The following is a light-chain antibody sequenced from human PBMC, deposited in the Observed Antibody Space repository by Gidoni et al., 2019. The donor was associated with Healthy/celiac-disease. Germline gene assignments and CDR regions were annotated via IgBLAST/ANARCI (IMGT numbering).Light chain of an antibody. CDR1: ESIRSY. Sequence: DIRMNQSPSSLPSSVGDRVTITCRESESIRSYVNWYQQQPGKAPKLLICAASSLQSWVPSRFSGSGSGTDFTLTIISLQPEDFATYYCQQSYSTLPITFGQGTRLEIK. CDR3: QQSYSTLPIT. CDR2: AAS. V-gene: IGKV1-39*01. J-gene: IGKJ5*01.